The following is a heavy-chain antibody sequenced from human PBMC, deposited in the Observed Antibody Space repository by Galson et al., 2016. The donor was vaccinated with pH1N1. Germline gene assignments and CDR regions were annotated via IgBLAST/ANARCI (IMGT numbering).Heavy chain of an antibody. CDR1: NFPFNNAW. V-gene: IGHV3-15*07. J-gene: IGHJ6*02. Sequence: SLRLSCAASNFPFNNAWMNWVRQAPGKGLEWVGHIKSESDGATTDYAAPVKGRFTLSRHDSKNTLYLEMNSLKIDDTGVYYCTTDPSSPSYYGMDVWGQGTTVTVSS. CDR2: IKSESDGATT. CDR3: TTDPSSPSYYGMDV.